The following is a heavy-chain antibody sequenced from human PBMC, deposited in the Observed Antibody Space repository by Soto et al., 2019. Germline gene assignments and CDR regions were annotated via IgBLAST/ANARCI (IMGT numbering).Heavy chain of an antibody. CDR1: GYTFSNFW. Sequence: PRESLKISCQSSGYTFSNFWIGWVRQLPGKGLEWMGIIYPGDHETRYSPSFHGKVTISADRSINTAYLQWNSLEASDTAFYFCARSPRSSPYSDYWGQGALVTVSS. CDR2: IYPGDHET. V-gene: IGHV5-51*01. J-gene: IGHJ4*02. CDR3: ARSPRSSPYSDY. D-gene: IGHD6-13*01.